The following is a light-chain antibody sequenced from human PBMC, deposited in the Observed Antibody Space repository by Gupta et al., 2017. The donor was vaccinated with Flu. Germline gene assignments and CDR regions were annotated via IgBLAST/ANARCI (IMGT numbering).Light chain of an antibody. J-gene: IGLJ1*01. CDR3: SSYSSGSTLFV. CDR2: EVT. V-gene: IGLV2-14*01. CDR1: SSDVGGYNY. Sequence: QSALTQPASVSGSPGQSITISCTGTSSDVGGYNYVSWYQQHPGMAPKLMIYEVTNRPSGVSNRFSGSKSGNTASLTISGLQAEDESDYYCSSYSSGSTLFVFGTGTKVTVL.